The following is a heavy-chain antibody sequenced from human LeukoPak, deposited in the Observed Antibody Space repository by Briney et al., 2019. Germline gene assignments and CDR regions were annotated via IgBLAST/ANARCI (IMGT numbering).Heavy chain of an antibody. CDR2: IYYSGST. Sequence: SETLSLTCTVSGGSISSYYWSWIRQHPGKGLEWIGYIYYSGSTYYNPSLKSRVTISVDMSKNQFSLKLSSVTAADTAVYYCAREYSSSFLDYWGQGTLVTVSS. D-gene: IGHD6-13*01. J-gene: IGHJ4*02. CDR3: AREYSSSFLDY. V-gene: IGHV4-59*06. CDR1: GGSISSYY.